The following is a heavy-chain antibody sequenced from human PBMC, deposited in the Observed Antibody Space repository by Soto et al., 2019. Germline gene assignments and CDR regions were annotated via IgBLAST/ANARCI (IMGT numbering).Heavy chain of an antibody. J-gene: IGHJ6*02. CDR3: ASSSGSGMDV. CDR2: MDYSGST. V-gene: IGHV4-39*01. CDR1: GGSISASSYY. Sequence: SETLSLTCTVSGGSISASSYYWGWIRQPPGKGLEWIGSMDYSGSTYYNPSLKSRVTISVDTSKNQFSLKLSSLTAADTAVYYCASSSGSGMDVWGQGTTVTVSS.